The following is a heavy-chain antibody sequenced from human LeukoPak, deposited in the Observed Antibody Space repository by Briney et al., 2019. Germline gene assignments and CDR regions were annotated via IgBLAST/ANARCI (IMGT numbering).Heavy chain of an antibody. CDR1: GYSISSGYY. V-gene: IGHV4-38-2*01. D-gene: IGHD3-10*01. CDR3: ARSYGSGSPYYYMDV. J-gene: IGHJ6*03. CDR2: IYHSGST. Sequence: PSETLSLTCAVSGYSISSGYYWGWIRQPPGQGLEWIGSIYHSGSTYYNPSLKSRVTISVDTSKNQFSLKLSSVTAADTAVYYCARSYGSGSPYYYMDVWGKGTTVTVSS.